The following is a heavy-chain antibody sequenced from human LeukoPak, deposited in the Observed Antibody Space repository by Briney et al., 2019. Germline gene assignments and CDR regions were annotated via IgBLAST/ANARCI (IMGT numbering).Heavy chain of an antibody. CDR3: AKAVTMVRGVIIPSGFDY. D-gene: IGHD3-10*01. CDR1: GFTLSRYG. Sequence: PGGSLRLSCAASGFTLSRYGMHWVRQAPGKGLEWVASISYDGNNKFYGDSVKGRFTISRDNSENTLYLQMNSLRVEDTAVYYCAKAVTMVRGVIIPSGFDYWGQGTLVTVSS. J-gene: IGHJ4*02. V-gene: IGHV3-30*18. CDR2: ISYDGNNK.